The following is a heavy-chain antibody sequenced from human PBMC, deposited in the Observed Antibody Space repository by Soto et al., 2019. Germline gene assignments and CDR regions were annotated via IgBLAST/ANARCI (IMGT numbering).Heavy chain of an antibody. CDR1: GGTFSNYA. V-gene: IGHV1-69*13. J-gene: IGHJ4*02. Sequence: GASVKVSCKASGGTFSNYAISWVRQAPGQGLEWMGGIIPFFGTTNYAQSFQGRVTFTADESTSTAYMELSSLRSEDTAVYYCARLQPGIAAAGNSYWGQGTLVTVSS. CDR2: IIPFFGTT. D-gene: IGHD6-13*01. CDR3: ARLQPGIAAAGNSY.